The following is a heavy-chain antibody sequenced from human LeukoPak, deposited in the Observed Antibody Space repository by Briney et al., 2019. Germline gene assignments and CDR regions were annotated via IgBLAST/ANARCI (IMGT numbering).Heavy chain of an antibody. CDR3: ARVPIYCSGGSCYYYYYYMDV. Sequence: SETLSLTCTVSGGSISSSNYYWGWIRQPPGKGLEWIGSIYYSGSTNYNPSLKSRVTISVDTSKNQFSLKLSSVTAADTAVYYCARVPIYCSGGSCYYYYYYMDVWGKGTTVTISS. CDR1: GGSISSSNYY. D-gene: IGHD2-15*01. CDR2: IYYSGST. V-gene: IGHV4-39*07. J-gene: IGHJ6*03.